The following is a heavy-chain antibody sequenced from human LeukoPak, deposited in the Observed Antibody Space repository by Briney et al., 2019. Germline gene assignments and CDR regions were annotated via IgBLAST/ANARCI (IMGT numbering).Heavy chain of an antibody. D-gene: IGHD1-26*01. Sequence: GGSLRLSCAASGFIFSSYWMHWVRQAPGKGPVWVSRINSDGSSTSYADSVKGRFTISRDNARNTLYLQMNSLSAEDTAVYYCARSRVGLAFDNWGQGTMVTVSS. V-gene: IGHV3-74*01. CDR1: GFIFSSYW. CDR3: ARSRVGLAFDN. CDR2: INSDGSST. J-gene: IGHJ3*02.